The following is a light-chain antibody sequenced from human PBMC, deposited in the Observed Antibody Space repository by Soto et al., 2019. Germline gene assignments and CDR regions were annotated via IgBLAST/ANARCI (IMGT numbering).Light chain of an antibody. CDR1: SSNIGGNS. J-gene: IGLJ1*01. V-gene: IGLV1-51*01. Sequence: QSVLTQPPSVSAAPGQKVTISCSGSSSNIGGNSVSWYQQLPGTAPKLLIYDDNKRPSGIPDRFSGSKSGTSATLGITGFQTGDEADYYCGSWDSRLSAYVFCTGTKVT. CDR2: DDN. CDR3: GSWDSRLSAYV.